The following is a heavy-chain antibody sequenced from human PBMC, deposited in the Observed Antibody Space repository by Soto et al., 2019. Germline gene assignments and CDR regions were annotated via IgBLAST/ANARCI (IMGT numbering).Heavy chain of an antibody. V-gene: IGHV1-46*01. D-gene: IGHD6-13*01. Sequence: QVQLVQSGAEVKKPGASVKVSCKASGYTFTSYYMHWVRQAPGQGLEWMGIINPSGGSTSYAQKFQSRVTMTRDTSTSTVYMELSSLRSEDTAVYYCARGRSLEDRSWYFYGMDVWGQGTTVTVSS. CDR3: ARGRSLEDRSWYFYGMDV. J-gene: IGHJ6*02. CDR1: GYTFTSYY. CDR2: INPSGGST.